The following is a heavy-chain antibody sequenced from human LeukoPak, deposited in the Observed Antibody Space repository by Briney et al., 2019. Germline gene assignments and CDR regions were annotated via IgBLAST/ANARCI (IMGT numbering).Heavy chain of an antibody. CDR3: ARVGSGYSFDY. CDR1: GGSISSHY. Sequence: SETLSLTCTVSGGSISSHYCSWIRQPPGKGLEWIGYIYYSGSTNYNPSLKSRVTISVDTSKNQFSLKLSSVTAADTAVYYCARVGSGYSFDYWGQGTLVTVSS. CDR2: IYYSGST. D-gene: IGHD3-22*01. V-gene: IGHV4-59*11. J-gene: IGHJ4*02.